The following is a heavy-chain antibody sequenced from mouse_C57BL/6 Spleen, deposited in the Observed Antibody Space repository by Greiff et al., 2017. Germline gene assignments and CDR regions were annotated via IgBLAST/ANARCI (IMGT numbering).Heavy chain of an antibody. CDR2: IDPSDSET. Sequence: QVQLKQSGAELVRPGSSVKLSCKASGYTFTSYWMHWVKQRPIQGLEWIGNIDPSDSETHSNQKFKDKATLTLDKSSSTAYMQLSSLTSEDSAVYYCARGALGYAMDYWGQGTSVTVSS. CDR1: GYTFTSYW. V-gene: IGHV1-52*01. J-gene: IGHJ4*01. D-gene: IGHD4-1*01. CDR3: ARGALGYAMDY.